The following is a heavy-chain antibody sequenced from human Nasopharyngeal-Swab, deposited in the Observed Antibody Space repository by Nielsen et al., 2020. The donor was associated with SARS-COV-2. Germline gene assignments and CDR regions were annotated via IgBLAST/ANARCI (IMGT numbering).Heavy chain of an antibody. CDR3: SRWGVGKHGYYYDSSGQYNWFDP. V-gene: IGHV4-39*07. Sequence: WLRQPPGTGLEWIGRIYYSGSTYYNPSLKSRVTISVDTSKNQFSLKLSSVTAADTAVYYCSRWGVGKHGYYYDSSGQYNWFDPWGQGTLVTVSS. J-gene: IGHJ5*02. CDR2: IYYSGST. D-gene: IGHD3-22*01.